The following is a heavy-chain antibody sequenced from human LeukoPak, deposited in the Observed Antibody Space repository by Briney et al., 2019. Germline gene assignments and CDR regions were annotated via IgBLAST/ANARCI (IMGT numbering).Heavy chain of an antibody. J-gene: IGHJ4*02. D-gene: IGHD5-12*01. CDR3: AKDRRYIVATIFDY. Sequence: GGSLRLSCAASGFTFSSYAMSWVRQAPGKGLEWVSAISGSGGSTYYADSVKGRFTISRDNSKNTLYLQMNSLRAEDTAVYHCAKDRRYIVATIFDYWGQGTLVTVSS. CDR2: ISGSGGST. V-gene: IGHV3-23*01. CDR1: GFTFSSYA.